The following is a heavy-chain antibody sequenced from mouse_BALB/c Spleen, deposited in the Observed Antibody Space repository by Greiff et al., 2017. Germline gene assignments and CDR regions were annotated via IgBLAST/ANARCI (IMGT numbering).Heavy chain of an antibody. V-gene: IGHV5-12-2*01. Sequence: EVQGVESGGGLVQPGGSLKLSCAASGFTFSSYTMSWVRQTPEKRLEWVAYISNGGGSTYYPDTVKGRFTISRDNAKNTLYLQMSSLKSEDTAMYYCAREDYYGSRAGFAYWGQGTLVTVSA. CDR3: AREDYYGSRAGFAY. CDR1: GFTFSSYT. D-gene: IGHD1-1*01. CDR2: ISNGGGST. J-gene: IGHJ3*01.